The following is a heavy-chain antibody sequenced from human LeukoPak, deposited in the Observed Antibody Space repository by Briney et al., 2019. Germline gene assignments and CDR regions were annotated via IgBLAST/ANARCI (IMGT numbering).Heavy chain of an antibody. V-gene: IGHV3-7*03. J-gene: IGHJ5*02. CDR1: GFTFSHFW. D-gene: IGHD3-10*01. Sequence: GGSLRLSCAASGFTFSHFWMSWVRQAPGKGLEWVAYIKKTGSETYYVDSVKGRFTITRDNTRNSLFLQMYSLRAEDTAVYYCARESLSDYYGSGSFSSWSQGTLVTVSS. CDR2: IKKTGSET. CDR3: ARESLSDYYGSGSFSS.